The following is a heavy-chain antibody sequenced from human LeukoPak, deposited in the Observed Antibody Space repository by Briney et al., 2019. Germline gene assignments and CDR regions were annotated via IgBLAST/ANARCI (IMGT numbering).Heavy chain of an antibody. Sequence: GGSLRLSCVASGFTFSSNGMHWVRQAPGKGLEWVSGISDSGGTTYYVDSVKGRFTISRDNSKNTLYLQINSLRAEDMALYYCAKSSDGSSSFDQWGQGTLVTVSS. CDR1: GFTFSSNG. J-gene: IGHJ4*02. CDR2: ISDSGGTT. V-gene: IGHV3-23*01. D-gene: IGHD1-1*01. CDR3: AKSSDGSSSFDQ.